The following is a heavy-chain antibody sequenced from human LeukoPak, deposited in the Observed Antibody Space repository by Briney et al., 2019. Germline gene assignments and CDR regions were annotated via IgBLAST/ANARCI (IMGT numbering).Heavy chain of an antibody. V-gene: IGHV3-21*01. J-gene: IGHJ6*04. CDR1: GFTFSNYN. D-gene: IGHD3-3*02. CDR3: AKGVLVDV. Sequence: SGGSLRLSCAASGFTFSNYNINWVRQAPGKGLEWVSSISGSSSYIYYADSVKGRFAISRDNAKNSVYLQMNSLRAEDTAVYYCAKGVLVDVWGKGTTVTASS. CDR2: ISGSSSYI.